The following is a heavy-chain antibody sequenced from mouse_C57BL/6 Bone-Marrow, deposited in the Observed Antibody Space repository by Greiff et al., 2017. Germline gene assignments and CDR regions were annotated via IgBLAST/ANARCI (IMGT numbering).Heavy chain of an antibody. D-gene: IGHD2-5*01. J-gene: IGHJ4*01. CDR1: GFSLTSYG. CDR3: AKSYCSIYYYAMDY. CDR2: IWRGGST. Sequence: VQLKESGPGLVQPSQSLSITCTVSGFSLTSYGVHWVRQSPGKGLEWLGVIWRGGSTDYNAAFMSRLSITKVNSKSQVFFKMNSLQADDTAIYDDAKSYCSIYYYAMDYWGQGTSVTVSS. V-gene: IGHV2-5*01.